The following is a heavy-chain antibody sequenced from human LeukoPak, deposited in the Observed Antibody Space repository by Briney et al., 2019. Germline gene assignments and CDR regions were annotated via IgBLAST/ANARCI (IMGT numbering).Heavy chain of an antibody. J-gene: IGHJ4*02. V-gene: IGHV5-51*01. CDR1: GYSSPTYW. Sequence: GESLKISCKASGYSSPTYWIGWVRQMPGKGLEWMGIIYPGDSDTRYSLSFQGQVTISADKSINTAYLHWSSLKASDTAMYYCARRAGSYEYFEQWGQGTLVTVSS. CDR3: ARRAGSYEYFEQ. CDR2: IYPGDSDT. D-gene: IGHD1-26*01.